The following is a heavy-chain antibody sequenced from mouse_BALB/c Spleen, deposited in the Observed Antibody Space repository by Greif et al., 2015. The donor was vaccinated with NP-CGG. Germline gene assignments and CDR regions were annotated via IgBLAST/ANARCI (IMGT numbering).Heavy chain of an antibody. CDR2: ISSGSSTI. CDR3: ARSDGSMDY. CDR1: GFTFSSFG. Sequence: EVQGVESGGGLVQPGGARKLSCAASGFTFSSFGMHRVRQAPEKGLEWVAYISSGSSTIYYADTVRGRFTISRGDPKNILCQRMTSPRDGDAGVCYWARSDGSMDYWGQGTSVAVSS. J-gene: IGHJ4*01. V-gene: IGHV5-17*02. D-gene: IGHD1-2*01.